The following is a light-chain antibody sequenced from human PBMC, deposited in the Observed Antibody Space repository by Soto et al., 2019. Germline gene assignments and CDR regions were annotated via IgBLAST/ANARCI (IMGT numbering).Light chain of an antibody. J-gene: IGKJ1*01. CDR1: QSVSSN. Sequence: EIVMTQSPATLSVSPGERATLSCMASQSVSSNLAWYQQKPGQAPRLLIYGASTRATGIPARFRGSGSGTEFTLTISSLQSEDVAVYYCQQYNNWPPRGTFGHGTKVEIK. V-gene: IGKV3-15*01. CDR2: GAS. CDR3: QQYNNWPPRGT.